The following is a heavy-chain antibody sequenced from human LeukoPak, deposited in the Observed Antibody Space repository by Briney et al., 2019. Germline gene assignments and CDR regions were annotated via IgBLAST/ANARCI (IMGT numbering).Heavy chain of an antibody. J-gene: IGHJ6*02. CDR1: GYTFTTYS. Sequence: ASVKVSCKASGYTFTTYSMHWVRQAPGQGLEWMAIINLSGGSTDYTQRFQGRVTMTRDTSTSTVYMELSSLRSEDTAVYYCVRHNHMDVWGQGTTVTVSS. V-gene: IGHV1-46*01. CDR2: INLSGGST. CDR3: VRHNHMDV.